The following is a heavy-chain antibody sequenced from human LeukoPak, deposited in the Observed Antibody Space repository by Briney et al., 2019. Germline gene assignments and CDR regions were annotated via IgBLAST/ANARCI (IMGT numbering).Heavy chain of an antibody. Sequence: SQTLSLTCAISGDSVSSNSAAWNWIRPSPSRGLEWLGRTYYRSKWYYDYAVTVKSRITINPDTSKNQFSLQLNSVTPEDTAVYYCARVLLVRSGYYFDYWGQGTLVTVSS. D-gene: IGHD3-22*01. J-gene: IGHJ4*02. CDR3: ARVLLVRSGYYFDY. CDR1: GDSVSSNSAA. V-gene: IGHV6-1*01. CDR2: TYYRSKWYY.